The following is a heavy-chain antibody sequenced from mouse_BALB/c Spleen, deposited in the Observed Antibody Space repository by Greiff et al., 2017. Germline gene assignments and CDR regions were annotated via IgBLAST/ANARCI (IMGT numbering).Heavy chain of an antibody. D-gene: IGHD2-1*01. Sequence: VNLVESGAELARPGASVKMSCKASGYTFTSYTMHWVKQRPGQGLEWIGYINPSSGYTNYNQKFKDKATLTADKSSSTAYMQLSSLTSEDSAVYYCAKRYGNYVDYWGQGTTLTVSS. CDR3: AKRYGNYVDY. CDR1: GYTFTSYT. CDR2: INPSSGYT. V-gene: IGHV1-4*01. J-gene: IGHJ2*01.